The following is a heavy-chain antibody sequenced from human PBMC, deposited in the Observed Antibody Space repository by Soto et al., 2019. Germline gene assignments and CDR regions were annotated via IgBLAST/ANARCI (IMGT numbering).Heavy chain of an antibody. J-gene: IGHJ6*03. CDR1: GGSISSYY. CDR2: IYYSGST. Sequence: QVQLQESGPGLVEPSETLSLTCTVSGGSISSYYWSWIRQPPGKGLEWTGYIYYSGSTNYNPCHISRVTVSVDTPKRPLSPTLTSVTAAEEAGYYGARTVHRHAQGLEWLFKYEYYYRDVWGEGTTVTVSS. V-gene: IGHV4-59*01. D-gene: IGHD3-3*01. CDR3: ARTVHRHAQGLEWLFKYEYYYRDV.